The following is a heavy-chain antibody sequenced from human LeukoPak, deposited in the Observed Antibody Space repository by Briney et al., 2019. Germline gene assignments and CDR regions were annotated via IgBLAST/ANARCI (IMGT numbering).Heavy chain of an antibody. J-gene: IGHJ4*02. CDR3: ARTEQVWLSFDY. CDR2: IYYSGNT. Sequence: PSETLSLTCTVSGGSISSYYWSWIRQPPGKGLEWIGYIYYSGNTNYNPSLKSRVTISVDRSKNQFSLRLRSVTAADTAVYYCARTEQVWLSFDYWGQGTLVTVSS. CDR1: GGSISSYY. D-gene: IGHD1/OR15-1a*01. V-gene: IGHV4-59*01.